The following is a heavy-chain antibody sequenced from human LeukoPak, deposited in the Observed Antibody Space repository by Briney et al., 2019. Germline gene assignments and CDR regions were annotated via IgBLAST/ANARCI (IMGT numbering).Heavy chain of an antibody. J-gene: IGHJ4*02. V-gene: IGHV3-66*01. CDR2: IYSGGST. CDR1: GFTVSSNY. Sequence: GGSLRLSCAASGFTVSSNYMRWVRQAPGKGLEWVSVIYSGGSTYYADSVKGRFTISRDNSKNTLYLQMNSLRAEDTAVYYCARDPLVVTASEENFDYWGQGTLVTVSS. CDR3: ARDPLVVTASEENFDY. D-gene: IGHD2-21*02.